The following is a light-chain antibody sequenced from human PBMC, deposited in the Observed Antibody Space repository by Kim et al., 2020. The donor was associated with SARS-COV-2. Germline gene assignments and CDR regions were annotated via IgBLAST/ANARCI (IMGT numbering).Light chain of an antibody. CDR2: DTN. CDR1: TGAVTSGHY. V-gene: IGLV7-46*01. CDR3: LLSYSGARARV. J-gene: IGLJ3*02. Sequence: QAVVTQEPSLTVSPGGTVTLTCGSSTGAVTSGHYPYWFQQKPGQAPRTLIYDTNNKHSWTPARFSGSLLGGKAALTLSGAQPEDEAEYYCLLSYSGARARVFGGGTQLTVL.